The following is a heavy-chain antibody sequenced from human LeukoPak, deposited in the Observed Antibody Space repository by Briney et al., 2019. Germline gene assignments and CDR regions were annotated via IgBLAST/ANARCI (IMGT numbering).Heavy chain of an antibody. CDR2: IYHSGST. V-gene: IGHV4-38-2*02. Sequence: ASETLSLTCTVSGYSISSGYYWGWIRQPPGKGLEWIGSIYHSGSTYYNPSLKSRVTISVDTSKNQFSLKLSSVTAADTAVYYCATGLYGDYEDALDIWGQGTVVTVSS. D-gene: IGHD4-17*01. J-gene: IGHJ3*02. CDR3: ATGLYGDYEDALDI. CDR1: GYSISSGYY.